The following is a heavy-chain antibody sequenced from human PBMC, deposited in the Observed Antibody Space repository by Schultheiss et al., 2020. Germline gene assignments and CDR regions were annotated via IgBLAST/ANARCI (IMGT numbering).Heavy chain of an antibody. D-gene: IGHD6-13*01. V-gene: IGHV3-21*01. CDR1: GFTFSTYW. J-gene: IGHJ6*03. Sequence: GGSLRLSCAASGFTFSTYWMHWVRQAPGKGLVWVSSISSSSSYIYYADSVKGRFTISRDNAKNSLYLQMNSLRAEDTAVYYCARNVGAAAVRYYYMDVWGKVTTVTVPS. CDR3: ARNVGAAAVRYYYMDV. CDR2: ISSSSSYI.